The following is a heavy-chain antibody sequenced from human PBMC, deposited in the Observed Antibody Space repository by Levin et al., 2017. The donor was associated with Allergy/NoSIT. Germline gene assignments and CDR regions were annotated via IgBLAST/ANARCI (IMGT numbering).Heavy chain of an antibody. J-gene: IGHJ6*02. Sequence: GESLKISCKVSGYTLTELSMHWVRQDHGKGLEWMGGFDPEDGETFYAQRFQGRVTMTEDTSTDTAYMELSSLTSDDTAVYYCASASGDYYGMDVWGQGTTVIVS. CDR3: ASASGDYYGMDV. V-gene: IGHV1-24*01. CDR2: FDPEDGET. CDR1: GYTLTELS. D-gene: IGHD4-17*01.